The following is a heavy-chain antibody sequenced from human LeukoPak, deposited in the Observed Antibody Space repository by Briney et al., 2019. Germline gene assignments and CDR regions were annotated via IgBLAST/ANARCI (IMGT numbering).Heavy chain of an antibody. CDR2: INHSGST. D-gene: IGHD3-22*01. Sequence: SETLSLTCAVYGGSFSGYYWSWIRHPPGKGLEWIGEINHSGSTNYNPSLKSRVTISVDTSKNQFSLKLSSVTAADTAVYYCARGLDYYDSSLGLYYFDYWGQGTLVTVSS. CDR1: GGSFSGYY. CDR3: ARGLDYYDSSLGLYYFDY. V-gene: IGHV4-34*01. J-gene: IGHJ4*02.